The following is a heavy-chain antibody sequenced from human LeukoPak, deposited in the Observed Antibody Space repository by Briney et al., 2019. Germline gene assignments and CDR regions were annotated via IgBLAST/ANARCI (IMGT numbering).Heavy chain of an antibody. D-gene: IGHD2-21*02. CDR3: AIAYCGGDCYSPDYGMDV. V-gene: IGHV4-39*07. CDR1: GGSISSSSYY. CDR2: IYYSGST. J-gene: IGHJ6*02. Sequence: SETLSLTCTVSGGSISSSSYYWGWIRQPPGKGLEWIGSIYYSGSTYYNPSLKSRVTISVDTSKNQFSLKLSSVTAADTAVYYCAIAYCGGDCYSPDYGMDVWGQGTTVTVSS.